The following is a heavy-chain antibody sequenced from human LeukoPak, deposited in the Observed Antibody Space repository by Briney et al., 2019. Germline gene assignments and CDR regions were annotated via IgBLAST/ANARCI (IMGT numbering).Heavy chain of an antibody. D-gene: IGHD1-26*01. CDR3: ARHSSGSYYQPLDY. J-gene: IGHJ4*02. Sequence: SETLSLTCTVSGGSISSSSYYWGWIRQPPGKGLEWIGSIYYSGSTYYNPSLKSRVTISVDTSKNQFSLKLSSVTAADTAVYYCARHSSGSYYQPLDYWGQGTLVTVSS. V-gene: IGHV4-39*01. CDR2: IYYSGST. CDR1: GGSISSSSYY.